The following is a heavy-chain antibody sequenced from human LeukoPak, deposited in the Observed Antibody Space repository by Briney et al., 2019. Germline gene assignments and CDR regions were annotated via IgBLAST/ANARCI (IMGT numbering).Heavy chain of an antibody. Sequence: GGSLRLSCAASGFTFSSYWMNWVRQAPGKGLQWVSVIYSNTSAYYADSVKGRFTISRHNSKNTLYLQMTSLRAEDTAVYYCARDIPVDSRSSVPKPVRDSWGQGTLVTVSS. V-gene: IGHV3-53*04. J-gene: IGHJ5*02. CDR2: IYSNTSA. CDR1: GFTFSSYW. D-gene: IGHD6-6*01. CDR3: ARDIPVDSRSSVPKPVRDS.